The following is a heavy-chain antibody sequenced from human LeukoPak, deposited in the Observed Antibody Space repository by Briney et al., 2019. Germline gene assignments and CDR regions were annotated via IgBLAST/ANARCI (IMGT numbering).Heavy chain of an antibody. CDR1: GFTFSSYS. J-gene: IGHJ5*02. Sequence: GGSLRLSCAASGFTFSSYSMNWVRQAPGKGLEWVSRIYNDGSSTSYADSVKGRFTISRDNAKSTLYLQMNSLRAEDTAVYYCAKSSITMVDWDWFDPWGQGTLVTVSS. CDR2: IYNDGSST. CDR3: AKSSITMVDWDWFDP. V-gene: IGHV3-74*01. D-gene: IGHD3-10*01.